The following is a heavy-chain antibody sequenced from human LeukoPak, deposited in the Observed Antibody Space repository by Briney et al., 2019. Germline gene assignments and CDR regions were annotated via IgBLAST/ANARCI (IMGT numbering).Heavy chain of an antibody. V-gene: IGHV1-8*01. CDR3: ARGFNDFWSGSQTTFDY. CDR2: MNPNSGNT. CDR1: GYTFTSYD. Sequence: PLASVKVSCKASGYTFTSYDINWVRQAPGQGLEWMGWMNPNSGNTGYAQKFQGRVTMTRNTSISTAYMELSSLRSEDTAVYYCARGFNDFWSGSQTTFDYWGQGTLVTVSS. J-gene: IGHJ4*02. D-gene: IGHD3-3*01.